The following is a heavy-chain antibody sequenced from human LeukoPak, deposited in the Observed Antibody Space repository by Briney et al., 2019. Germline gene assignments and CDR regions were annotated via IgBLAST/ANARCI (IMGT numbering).Heavy chain of an antibody. CDR1: GFTFSSYE. Sequence: GGSLRLSCAASGFTFSSYEMNWVRQAPGKGLEWVSYISSSGSTIYYADSVKGRFTISRDNAKNSLYLQMNSLRAEDTAVYYCARDSYGDPGIFDYWGQGTLVTVSS. CDR3: ARDSYGDPGIFDY. D-gene: IGHD4/OR15-4a*01. J-gene: IGHJ4*02. V-gene: IGHV3-48*03. CDR2: ISSSGSTI.